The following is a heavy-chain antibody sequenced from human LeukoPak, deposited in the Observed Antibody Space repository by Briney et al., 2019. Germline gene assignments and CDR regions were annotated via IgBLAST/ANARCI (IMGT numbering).Heavy chain of an antibody. CDR1: GFTFGSYA. D-gene: IGHD6-25*01. CDR3: AKNRGTGPAFYDH. Sequence: GGSLRLSCAASGFTFGSYALPWVRRAPGKGLEWVSAISGGGGYIYYGDSVKGRFTSSRDNSESTLYLQMNNLRAEDTAVYYCAKNRGTGPAFYDHWGQGTQVTVSS. CDR2: ISGGGGYI. V-gene: IGHV3-23*01. J-gene: IGHJ4*02.